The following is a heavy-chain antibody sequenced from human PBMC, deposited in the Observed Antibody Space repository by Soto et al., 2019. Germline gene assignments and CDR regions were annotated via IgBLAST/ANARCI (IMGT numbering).Heavy chain of an antibody. J-gene: IGHJ4*02. CDR2: ITPGDGNT. V-gene: IGHV1-3*01. D-gene: IGHD3-9*01. CDR3: ARVLRYFNWYLSPVGH. Sequence: QVQLVQSGAEMKQPGASVKLSCEASGYTFTTFPLHWVRQAPGHGFEWLGWITPGDGNTKYSQKFHDRISNTSDTTTNTVYLDLSTLRSEDTAIYSCARVLRYFNWYLSPVGHWGQGTLVAVSS. CDR1: GYTFTTFP.